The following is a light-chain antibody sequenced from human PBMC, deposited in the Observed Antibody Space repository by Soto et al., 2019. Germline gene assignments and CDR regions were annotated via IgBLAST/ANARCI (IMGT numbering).Light chain of an antibody. CDR3: QHYGGMWT. CDR1: QSITNR. J-gene: IGKJ1*01. Sequence: DIQMTQYPSTLSASVGDRVTITCRASQSITNRLAWYQKKPGKAPKVLIYDASNLEYGVPSRFSGSGFGTEFILTISSLQPDDFATYWCQHYGGMWTFGQGTKADIK. CDR2: DAS. V-gene: IGKV1-5*01.